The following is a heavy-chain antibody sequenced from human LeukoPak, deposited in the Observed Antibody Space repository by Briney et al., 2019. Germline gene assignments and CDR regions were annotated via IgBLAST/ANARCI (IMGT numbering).Heavy chain of an antibody. Sequence: GGSLRLSCVASGFTFSDYWMDWVRQVPGKGLVWVSRINGDGSSASYADSVKGRFTISRDNAKNTMYLQMNSLRGEDTAVYYCARELGYCGHTRRHKPLDFWGQGTLATVSS. CDR3: ARELGYCGHTRRHKPLDF. CDR2: INGDGSSA. CDR1: GFTFSDYW. D-gene: IGHD2-2*01. V-gene: IGHV3-74*01. J-gene: IGHJ4*02.